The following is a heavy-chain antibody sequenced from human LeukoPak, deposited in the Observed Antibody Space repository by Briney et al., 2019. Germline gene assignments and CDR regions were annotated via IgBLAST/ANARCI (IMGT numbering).Heavy chain of an antibody. CDR2: ITGNGGTT. V-gene: IGHV3-23*01. Sequence: GGSLRLSCAASGFAFANYAMAWVRQAPGKGLNWVTGITGNGGTTYYADSVKGRFTISRDNSKNTLYLQMNSLRVEDTAVYYCARGDYSDASDYFPLFDNWGQGILVTVSS. D-gene: IGHD3-22*01. CDR3: ARGDYSDASDYFPLFDN. CDR1: GFAFANYA. J-gene: IGHJ4*02.